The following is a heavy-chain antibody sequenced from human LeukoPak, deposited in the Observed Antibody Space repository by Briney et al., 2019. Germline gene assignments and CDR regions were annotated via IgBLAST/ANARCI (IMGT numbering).Heavy chain of an antibody. V-gene: IGHV1-69*04. CDR3: ARTAHSSSWYED. CDR1: GGTFSSYA. Sequence: SVKVSCKASGGTFSSYAISWVRQAPGQGLEWMGRIIPILGIANYAQKFQGRVTITADKSTSTAYMERSSLRSEDTAVYYCARTAHSSSWYEDWGQGTLVTVSS. CDR2: IIPILGIA. J-gene: IGHJ4*02. D-gene: IGHD6-13*01.